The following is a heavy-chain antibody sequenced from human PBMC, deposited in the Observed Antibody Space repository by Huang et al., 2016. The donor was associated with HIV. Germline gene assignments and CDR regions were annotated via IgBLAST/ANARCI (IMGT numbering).Heavy chain of an antibody. V-gene: IGHV3-30*18. CDR2: ISYEAKTK. Sequence: QVQLVESGGGVVQPGRSLRISCAASGFTFSSYGMHWVHQAPGKGREWVAVISYEAKTKYYSDSVKGRFSISRDNSKTTVYLQLNSLRLEDTAVYYCAKGGSAAAVLDFWGQGTLVTVSS. D-gene: IGHD6-13*01. CDR3: AKGGSAAAVLDF. CDR1: GFTFSSYG. J-gene: IGHJ4*02.